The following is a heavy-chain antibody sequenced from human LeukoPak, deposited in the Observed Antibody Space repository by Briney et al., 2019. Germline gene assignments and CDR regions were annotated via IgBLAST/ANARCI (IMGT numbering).Heavy chain of an antibody. V-gene: IGHV3-33*03. D-gene: IGHD1-14*01. CDR2: IWYDGSNK. Sequence: PGGSLRLSCAASAFTFSSYGMHRVRQAPGKGLEWVAVIWYDGSNKYYADSVKGRFTISRDNAKNSLYLQMNSLRAEDTAVYYCARSRNPSIRHYFDYWGQGTLVTVSS. CDR1: AFTFSSYG. CDR3: ARSRNPSIRHYFDY. J-gene: IGHJ4*02.